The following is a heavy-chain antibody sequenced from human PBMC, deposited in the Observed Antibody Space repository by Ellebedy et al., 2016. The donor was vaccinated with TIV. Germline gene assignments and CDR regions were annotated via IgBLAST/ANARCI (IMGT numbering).Heavy chain of an antibody. V-gene: IGHV4-4*02. CDR3: ARSPGYSISNWFDH. Sequence: MPSETLSLTCTVSDGSFSSSHWWGWVRQPPGKGLEWSGEIHDSGITNYSPSLKSRVTVSLDKSKNQFSLKLTSVTAADTAVYYCARSPGYSISNWFDHWGQGSLVTVSS. J-gene: IGHJ5*02. CDR2: IHDSGIT. D-gene: IGHD3-3*02. CDR1: DGSFSSSHW.